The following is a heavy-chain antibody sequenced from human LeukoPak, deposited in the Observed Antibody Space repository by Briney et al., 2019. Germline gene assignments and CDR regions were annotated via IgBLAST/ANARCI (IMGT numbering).Heavy chain of an antibody. CDR2: ISYDGGNK. CDR1: GFTFSSYA. V-gene: IGHV3-30-3*01. Sequence: GGSLRLSCAASGFTFSSYAMHWVRQAPGKGLEWVAVISYDGGNKYYADSVKGRFTISRDNSKNTLYLQMNSLRAEDTAVYYCARVTFRITIFGPDWFDPWGQGTLVTVSS. J-gene: IGHJ5*02. CDR3: ARVTFRITIFGPDWFDP. D-gene: IGHD3-3*01.